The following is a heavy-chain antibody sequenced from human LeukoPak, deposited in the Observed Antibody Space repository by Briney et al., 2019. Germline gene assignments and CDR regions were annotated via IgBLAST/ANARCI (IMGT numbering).Heavy chain of an antibody. CDR1: GFTFSNYD. CDR3: ARVVRYYYGSESYHSFFDY. CDR2: IGTAGDA. J-gene: IGHJ4*02. V-gene: IGHV3-13*04. D-gene: IGHD3-10*01. Sequence: PGGSLRLSCTASGFTFSNYDMHWVRQTTGHGLEWVSAIGTAGDAYYSGSVKGRFTISRENAKNSLYLQMNNLRAGDTAVYYCARVVRYYYGSESYHSFFDYWGQGTLVTVSS.